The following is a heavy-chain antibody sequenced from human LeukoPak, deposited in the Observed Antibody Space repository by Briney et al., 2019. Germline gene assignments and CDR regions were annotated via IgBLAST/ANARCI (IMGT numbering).Heavy chain of an antibody. V-gene: IGHV1-69*13. D-gene: IGHD6-19*01. J-gene: IGHJ4*02. Sequence: SVNVSCKASGGTFSSYAISWVRQAPGQGLEWMGGIIPIFGTANYAQKFQGRVTITADESTSTAYMELSSLRSEDTAVYYCARVSGYSSGWPLLDYWGQGTLVTVSS. CDR2: IIPIFGTA. CDR1: GGTFSSYA. CDR3: ARVSGYSSGWPLLDY.